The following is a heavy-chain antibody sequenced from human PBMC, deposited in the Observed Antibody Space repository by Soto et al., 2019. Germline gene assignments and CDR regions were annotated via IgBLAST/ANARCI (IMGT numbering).Heavy chain of an antibody. V-gene: IGHV1-3*01. CDR3: ARGGLTIFGVVIPKIFDY. D-gene: IGHD3-3*01. CDR1: GYTFTSYA. Sequence: ASVRVSCKASGYTFTSYAMHWVRQAPGQRLEWMGWINAGNGNTKYSQKFQGRVTITRDTSASTAYMELSSLRSEDTAVYYCARGGLTIFGVVIPKIFDYWGQGTLVTVSS. CDR2: INAGNGNT. J-gene: IGHJ4*02.